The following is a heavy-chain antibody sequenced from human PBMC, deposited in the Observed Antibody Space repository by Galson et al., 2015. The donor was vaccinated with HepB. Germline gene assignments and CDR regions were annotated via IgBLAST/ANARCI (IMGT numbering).Heavy chain of an antibody. J-gene: IGHJ2*01. CDR1: GVSISTYY. CDR3: ARGGDFITMLRGVPGADWYFDL. CDR2: IYYSGIT. D-gene: IGHD3-10*01. Sequence: SETLSLTCSVSGVSISTYYWSWIRQPPGRGLEWIGYIYYSGITIYNPSLKSRVTISADTSKNQISLRLSSVTAADTAVSYCARGGDFITMLRGVPGADWYFDLWGRGTLVAVSS. V-gene: IGHV4-59*01.